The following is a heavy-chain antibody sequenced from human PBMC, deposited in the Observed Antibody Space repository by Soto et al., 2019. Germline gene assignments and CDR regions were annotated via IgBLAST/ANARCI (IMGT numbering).Heavy chain of an antibody. CDR3: ARAGSSGWYNY. CDR1: CGSISSGGYY. CDR2: IYYSGST. D-gene: IGHD6-19*01. J-gene: IGHJ4*02. Sequence: PPETLSLTCTVSCGSISSGGYYWSWIRQHPGKGLEWIGYIYYSGSTYYNPSLKSRVTITVDTSKNQFSLKLSSVTAADTAVYYCARAGSSGWYNYWGQGTLVTVS. V-gene: IGHV4-31*02.